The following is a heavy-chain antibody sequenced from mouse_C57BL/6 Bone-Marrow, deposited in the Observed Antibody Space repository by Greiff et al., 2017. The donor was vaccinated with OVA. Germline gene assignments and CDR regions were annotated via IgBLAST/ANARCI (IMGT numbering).Heavy chain of an antibody. CDR2: IYPGSGNT. D-gene: IGHD2-4*01. CDR3: ARGLRRRRGGAY. V-gene: IGHV1-76*01. J-gene: IGHJ3*01. CDR1: GYTFTDYY. Sequence: QVHVKQSGAELVRPGASVKLSCEASGYTFTDYYINWVKQRPGQGLEWIARIYPGSGNTYYNEKFKGKATLTAEKSSSTAYMQLSSLTSEDSAVNYGARGLRRRRGGAYWGQGTLVTVSA.